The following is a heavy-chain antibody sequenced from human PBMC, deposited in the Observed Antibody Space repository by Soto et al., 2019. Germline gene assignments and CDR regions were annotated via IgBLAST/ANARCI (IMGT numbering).Heavy chain of an antibody. CDR2: ISGSGGST. D-gene: IGHD3-10*01. V-gene: IGHV3-23*01. J-gene: IGHJ4*02. CDR3: AKDRFYGSGSYYTGNLDY. Sequence: VRLLESGGGLVQPGGSLRLSCAASGFTFSSYAMSWVRQAPGKGLEWVSAISGSGGSTYYADSVKGRFTISRDNSKNTLYLQMNSLRAEDTAVYYCAKDRFYGSGSYYTGNLDYWGQGTLVTVSS. CDR1: GFTFSSYA.